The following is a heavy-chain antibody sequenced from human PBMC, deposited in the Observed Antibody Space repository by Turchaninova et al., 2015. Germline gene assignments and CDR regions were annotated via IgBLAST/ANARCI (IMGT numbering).Heavy chain of an antibody. Sequence: QVQLQQWGAGLLKPSETLSLTCAVYGESFSGFYWSWIRQPPGKGLVWIGEINHRRSTNHNPSLKSRVTITEETAKNQFSLKLSSGTAADTAVYYCARGAVIFGAVVSPPYYYYMDVWGKGTTVTVSS. D-gene: IGHD3-3*01. CDR1: GESFSGFY. CDR2: INHRRST. J-gene: IGHJ6*03. V-gene: IGHV4-34*02. CDR3: ARGAVIFGAVVSPPYYYYMDV.